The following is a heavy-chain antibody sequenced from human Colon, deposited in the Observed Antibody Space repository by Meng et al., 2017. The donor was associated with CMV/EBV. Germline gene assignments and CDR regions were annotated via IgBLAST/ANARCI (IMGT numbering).Heavy chain of an antibody. D-gene: IGHD3-10*01. CDR2: ISNDATIK. V-gene: IGHV3-30*03. CDR3: VREGYYGA. Sequence: GGSLRLSCAASGFIFSDYGFHWVRQAPGKGLEWVALISNDATIKYFADSVKGRFTISRDNSNNTMFLHMSSLRPGDTAVYYCVREGYYGAWGQGTLVTVSS. J-gene: IGHJ5*02. CDR1: GFIFSDYG.